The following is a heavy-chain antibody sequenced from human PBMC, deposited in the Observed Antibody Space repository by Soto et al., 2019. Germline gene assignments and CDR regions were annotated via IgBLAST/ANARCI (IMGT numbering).Heavy chain of an antibody. Sequence: GGSLRLSCAASGFTVSSNYMSWVRQAPGKGLEWVSVIYSGGSTYYADSVKGRFTISRDNSKNTLYLQMNSLRAEDTAVYYCARVRYYDSGSSINWFDPWGQGTLVTVSS. J-gene: IGHJ5*02. CDR3: ARVRYYDSGSSINWFDP. D-gene: IGHD3-10*01. CDR2: IYSGGST. V-gene: IGHV3-66*01. CDR1: GFTVSSNY.